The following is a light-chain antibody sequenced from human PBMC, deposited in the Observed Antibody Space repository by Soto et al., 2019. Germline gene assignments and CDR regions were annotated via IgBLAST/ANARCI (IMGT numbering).Light chain of an antibody. J-gene: IGKJ3*01. CDR3: QKYKSAPFT. CDR2: AAS. V-gene: IGKV1-27*01. Sequence: DIQMTQSPSSLSASVGDRVTITCRASQSISSYLNWYQQKPGKVPKLLIYAASTLQSGVPSRFSGSGSGTDFTLTITSLQPEDVATYYCQKYKSAPFTFGPGTKVDIK. CDR1: QSISSY.